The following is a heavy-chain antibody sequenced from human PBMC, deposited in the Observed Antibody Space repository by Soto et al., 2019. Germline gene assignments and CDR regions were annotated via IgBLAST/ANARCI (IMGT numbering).Heavy chain of an antibody. V-gene: IGHV6-1*01. D-gene: IGHD6-19*01. CDR2: TYYRSKWYS. CDR3: ARGSYYSGWV. CDR1: GDSVSSTSAA. J-gene: IGHJ4*02. Sequence: SQTRSLTCAISGDSVSSTSAAWSWIRQSPSRGLEWLGRTYYRSKWYSDYAVSVKSRITINPDTSKNQFSLQLNSVTPEDTAVYYCARGSYYSGWVWGQGPLVTVSS.